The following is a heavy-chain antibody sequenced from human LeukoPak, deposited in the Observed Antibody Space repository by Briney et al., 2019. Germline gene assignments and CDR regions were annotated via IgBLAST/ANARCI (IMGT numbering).Heavy chain of an antibody. D-gene: IGHD2-15*01. J-gene: IGHJ4*02. V-gene: IGHV3-21*01. CDR1: GFTFSSYS. Sequence: PGGSLRLSCAASGFTFSSYSMNWVRQAPGKGLEWVSSISNSSSYIYYADSVKGRFTISRDNAKNSLYLQMNSLRAEDTAVYYCARDRGTKGYCSGGSCYSPLRPYYFDYWGQGTLVTVSS. CDR2: ISNSSSYI. CDR3: ARDRGTKGYCSGGSCYSPLRPYYFDY.